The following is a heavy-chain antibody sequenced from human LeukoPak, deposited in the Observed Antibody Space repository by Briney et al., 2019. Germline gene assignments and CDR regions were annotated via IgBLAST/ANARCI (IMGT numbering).Heavy chain of an antibody. V-gene: IGHV4-34*01. CDR3: ARHGNWGDWYFDL. Sequence: PSETLSLTCAVYGGSFSGYYWSWIRQPPGKGLEWIGEINHSGSTNYNPSLKSRVTISVDTSKNQFSLKLSSVTAADTAVYYCARHGNWGDWYFDLWGRGTLVTVSS. CDR1: GGSFSGYY. CDR2: INHSGST. D-gene: IGHD7-27*01. J-gene: IGHJ2*01.